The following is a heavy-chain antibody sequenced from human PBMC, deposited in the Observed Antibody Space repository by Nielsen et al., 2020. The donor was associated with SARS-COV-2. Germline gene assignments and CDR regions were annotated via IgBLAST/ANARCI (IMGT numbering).Heavy chain of an antibody. CDR1: GGSISSGGYY. D-gene: IGHD4-17*01. Sequence: SETLSLTCTVSGGSISSGGYYWSWIRQHPGKGLEWIGYIYCSGSTYYNPSLKSRVTISVDTSKNQFSLKLSSVTAADTAVYYCVSIAVTTHAFDIWGQGTMVTVSS. V-gene: IGHV4-31*03. CDR2: IYCSGST. CDR3: VSIAVTTHAFDI. J-gene: IGHJ3*02.